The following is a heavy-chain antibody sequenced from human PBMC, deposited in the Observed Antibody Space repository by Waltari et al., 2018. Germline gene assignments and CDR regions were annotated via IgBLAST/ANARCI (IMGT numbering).Heavy chain of an antibody. J-gene: IGHJ5*02. CDR3: TRGGNYDFWSHSPFVDP. Sequence: QVQLQQWGAGLLKPSETLSLTCSVSGASFSSYSCGCVRHVPGKGLGWIGQIRHPGNTNYNPSLQSRVAISIDTSRNQFSLRVFSVTAADTGLYFCTRGGNYDFWSHSPFVDPWGQGTQVSVSS. V-gene: IGHV4-34*01. CDR2: IRHPGNT. CDR1: GASFSSYS. D-gene: IGHD3-3*01.